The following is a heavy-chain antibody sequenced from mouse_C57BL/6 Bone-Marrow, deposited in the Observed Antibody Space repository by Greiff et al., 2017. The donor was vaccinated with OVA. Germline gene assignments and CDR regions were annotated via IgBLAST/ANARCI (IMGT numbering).Heavy chain of an antibody. CDR3: ARYDYDDPFDY. CDR2: IYPGSGST. Sequence: QVQLQQPGAELVKPGASVKMSCKASGYTFTSYWITWVKQRPGQGLEWIGDIYPGSGSTNYNEKFKSKATLTVDTASSTAYLQLSSLTSEDSAVYYCARYDYDDPFDYWGQGTTLTVSS. J-gene: IGHJ2*01. D-gene: IGHD2-4*01. V-gene: IGHV1-55*01. CDR1: GYTFTSYW.